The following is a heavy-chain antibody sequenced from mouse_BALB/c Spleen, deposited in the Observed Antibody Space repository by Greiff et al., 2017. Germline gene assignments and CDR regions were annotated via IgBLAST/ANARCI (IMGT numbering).Heavy chain of an antibody. Sequence: EVMLVESGPELVKPGASVKIPCKASGYTFTDYNMDWVKQSHGKSLEWIGDINPNNGGTIYNQKFKGKATLTVDKSSSTAYMELRSLTSEDTAVYYCARSHGGNYGFAYWGQGTLVTVSA. J-gene: IGHJ3*01. V-gene: IGHV1-18*01. D-gene: IGHD2-1*01. CDR3: ARSHGGNYGFAY. CDR1: GYTFTDYN. CDR2: INPNNGGT.